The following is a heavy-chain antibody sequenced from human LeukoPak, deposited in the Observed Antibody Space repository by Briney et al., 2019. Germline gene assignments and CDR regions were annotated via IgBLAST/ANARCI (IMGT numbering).Heavy chain of an antibody. Sequence: GGSLRLSCAASGFTFSSYWMNWARQAPGKGLEWVAVISYDGSNKYYADSVKGRFTISRDNSKNTLYLQMNSLRAEDTAVYYCAKDDGTYYYYGMDVWGQGTTVTVSS. V-gene: IGHV3-30*18. CDR2: ISYDGSNK. J-gene: IGHJ6*02. D-gene: IGHD6-13*01. CDR1: GFTFSSYW. CDR3: AKDDGTYYYYGMDV.